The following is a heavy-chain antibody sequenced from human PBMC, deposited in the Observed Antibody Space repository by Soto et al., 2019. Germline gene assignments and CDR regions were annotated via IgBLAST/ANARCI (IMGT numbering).Heavy chain of an antibody. CDR1: GFTVSDNY. D-gene: IGHD2-8*01. CDR3: ASSPNRGL. V-gene: IGHV3-66*01. Sequence: EVQLVESGGGLVQPGGSLRLSCAASGFTVSDNYVRWVRQAPGKGLECVSLIYSGGSTSYADSVKDRFTISRCTFTNTLYLHMTGLRGADTAVYYFASSPNRGLLGLGTLVTVSS. J-gene: IGHJ2*01. CDR2: IYSGGST.